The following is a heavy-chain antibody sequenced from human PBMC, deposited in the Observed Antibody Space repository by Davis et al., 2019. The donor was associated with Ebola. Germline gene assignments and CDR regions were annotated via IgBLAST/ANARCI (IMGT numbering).Heavy chain of an antibody. Sequence: GGSLRLSCAASGFTFNIFDMHWVRQAPGRGLEWVAFVRSHGSDDHYADSVKGRFTISRDSSKNTLYLQMNSLRGDDTAVYYCAKGGGDYGDTQYYFDYWGQGTLVTVSS. J-gene: IGHJ4*02. D-gene: IGHD4-17*01. CDR3: AKGGGDYGDTQYYFDY. CDR2: VRSHGSDD. V-gene: IGHV3-30*02. CDR1: GFTFNIFD.